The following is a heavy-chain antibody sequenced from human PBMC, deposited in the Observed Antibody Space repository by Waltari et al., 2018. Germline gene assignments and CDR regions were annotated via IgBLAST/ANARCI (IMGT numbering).Heavy chain of an antibody. CDR2: ISSSSSYI. CDR1: GFTFSSYS. J-gene: IGHJ4*02. D-gene: IGHD6-19*01. Sequence: EVQLVESGGGLVKPGGSLRLSCAASGFTFSSYSMNWVRQAPGKGLEWVSSISSSSSYIYYADAVKGRFTISRENAKNSLYLQRNRRRAEDTAVYYCARDSSGWEFDYWGQGTLVTVSS. CDR3: ARDSSGWEFDY. V-gene: IGHV3-21*01.